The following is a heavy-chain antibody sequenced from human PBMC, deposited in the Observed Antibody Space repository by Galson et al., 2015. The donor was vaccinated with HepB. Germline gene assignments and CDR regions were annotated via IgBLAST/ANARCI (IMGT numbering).Heavy chain of an antibody. CDR1: GFIFSSYA. Sequence: SLRLSCAASGFIFSSYAMHWVRQAPGKGLEYLSAIISDGRNTYYTDSVKGRFTISRDNSKNTLFLQMNSLRPEDTAVYYCVRTVRFGAQVGVTLGVFDCWGQGTLVTVSS. J-gene: IGHJ4*02. D-gene: IGHD1-26*01. CDR2: IISDGRNT. CDR3: VRTVRFGAQVGVTLGVFDC. V-gene: IGHV3-64D*06.